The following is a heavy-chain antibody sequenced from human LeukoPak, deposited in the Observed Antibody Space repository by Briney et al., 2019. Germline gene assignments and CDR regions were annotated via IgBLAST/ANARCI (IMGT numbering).Heavy chain of an antibody. CDR2: ISYDGSNK. CDR1: GFPFSSYA. D-gene: IGHD2-2*01. Sequence: GRSLRLSCAASGFPFSSYAMHWVRQAPGKGLEWVAVISYDGSNKYYADSVKGRFTISRDNSKNTLYLQMNSLRAEDTAVYYCARGDQLPISAFDYWGQGTLVTVSS. J-gene: IGHJ4*02. V-gene: IGHV3-30*04. CDR3: ARGDQLPISAFDY.